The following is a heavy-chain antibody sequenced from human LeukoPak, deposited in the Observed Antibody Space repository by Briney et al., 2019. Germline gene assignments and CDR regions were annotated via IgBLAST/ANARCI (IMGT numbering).Heavy chain of an antibody. Sequence: GGSLRLSCAASGFTFSSYGMHWVRQAPGKGLEWVAYIHSDVNTKYYADSVKGRFTISRDNSKNTLHLQMNSLRSADTAVYYCGYFGSGSSYTPDSWGQGTLVTVSS. J-gene: IGHJ5*01. CDR3: GYFGSGSSYTPDS. CDR2: IHSDVNTK. D-gene: IGHD3-10*01. V-gene: IGHV3-30*02. CDR1: GFTFSSYG.